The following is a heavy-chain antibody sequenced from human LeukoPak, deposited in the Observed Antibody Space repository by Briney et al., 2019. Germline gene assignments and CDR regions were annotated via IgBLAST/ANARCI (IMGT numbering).Heavy chain of an antibody. CDR2: ISAYNGNT. V-gene: IGHV1-18*01. CDR1: GYTFTSYG. Sequence: ASVKVSCKASGYTFTSYGISWVRQAPGQGLEWMGWISAYNGNTNYAQKLQGRVAMTTDTSTSTAYMELGSLRSDDTAVYYCARIGLRFLEWLSPQMYYFDYWGQGTLVTVSS. CDR3: ARIGLRFLEWLSPQMYYFDY. D-gene: IGHD3-3*01. J-gene: IGHJ4*02.